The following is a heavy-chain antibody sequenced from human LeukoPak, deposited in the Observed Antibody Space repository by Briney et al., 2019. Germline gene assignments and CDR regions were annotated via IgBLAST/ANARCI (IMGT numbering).Heavy chain of an antibody. CDR2: IYPGDSDT. CDR3: AAGTYSSSSYAFDI. V-gene: IGHV5-51*01. J-gene: IGHJ3*02. D-gene: IGHD6-6*01. CDR1: GFSFTSYW. Sequence: GESLRVSCKGSGFSFTSYWIGWVRQMPGKGLEWMGIIYPGDSDTRYSPSFQGQVTISADKSITTTYLQWSSLKASDTAMYYCAAGTYSSSSYAFDIWGQGTMVSDSS.